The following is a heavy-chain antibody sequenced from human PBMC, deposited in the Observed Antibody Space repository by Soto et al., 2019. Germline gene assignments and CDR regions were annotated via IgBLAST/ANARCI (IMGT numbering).Heavy chain of an antibody. Sequence: QVQLQESGPGLVKPSQTLSLTCTVSGGSISSGGYYWSWIRQHPGKGLQWIWYIYFSGSTHYNPSLKSRVTISVETSKTQFSLKRCRGTAADTAVYYCAAAAAGTFLMRRRDWFDPWGQGTLVTVSS. CDR1: GGSISSGGYY. D-gene: IGHD6-13*01. V-gene: IGHV4-31*03. CDR2: IYFSGST. CDR3: AAAAAGTFLMRRRDWFDP. J-gene: IGHJ5*02.